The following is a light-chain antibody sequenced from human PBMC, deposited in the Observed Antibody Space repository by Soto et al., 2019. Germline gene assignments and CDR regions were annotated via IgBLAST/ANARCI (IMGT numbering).Light chain of an antibody. CDR2: QTS. CDR1: QYINTR. Sequence: TQSPATLSSFPGDRVTLSCRASQYINTRLAWYQHRPGQAPRLLIYQTSIRAAGIPARFSASGTGTDFTLTISDVQPEEFAVYYCHQRQSWPRTVGQGTKVDIK. V-gene: IGKV3-11*01. CDR3: HQRQSWPRT. J-gene: IGKJ1*01.